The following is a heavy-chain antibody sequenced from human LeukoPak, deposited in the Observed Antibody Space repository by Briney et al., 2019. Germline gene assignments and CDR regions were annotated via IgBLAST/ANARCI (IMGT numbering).Heavy chain of an antibody. V-gene: IGHV4-59*01. D-gene: IGHD4-17*01. CDR1: GGSISSYY. J-gene: IGHJ2*01. Sequence: SETLSLTCTVSGGSISSYYWSWIRQPPGKGLEWIGYIYYSGSTNYNPSLKSRVTISVDTSKNQFSLKLSSVTAADTAVYYCARDLKATTSPNFDLWGRGTLVTVSS. CDR3: ARDLKATTSPNFDL. CDR2: IYYSGST.